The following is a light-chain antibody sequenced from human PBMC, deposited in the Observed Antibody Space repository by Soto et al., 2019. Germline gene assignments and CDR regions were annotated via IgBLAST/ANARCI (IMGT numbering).Light chain of an antibody. Sequence: EIVMTQSPATLSVSPGERATLSCMASRSISSDLAWYQQKPGQAPRLLIYGASTRATGIPARFSGSGSGTEFTLTISSLQSEDFSLYYCQQYNNWPPLTFGGGTKVEIK. J-gene: IGKJ4*02. CDR3: QQYNNWPPLT. V-gene: IGKV3-15*01. CDR1: RSISSD. CDR2: GAS.